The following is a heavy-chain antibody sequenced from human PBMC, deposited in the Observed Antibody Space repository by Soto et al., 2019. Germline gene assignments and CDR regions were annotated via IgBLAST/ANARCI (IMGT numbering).Heavy chain of an antibody. CDR1: GGSISSYY. J-gene: IGHJ4*02. Sequence: SETLSLTCTVSGGSISSYYWSWIRQPPGKGLEWIGYIYYSGSTNYNPSLKSRVTISVDTSKNQFSLKLSSVTAADTAVYYCARAPASVGALDYWGQGTLVTVSS. D-gene: IGHD1-26*01. CDR3: ARAPASVGALDY. CDR2: IYYSGST. V-gene: IGHV4-59*13.